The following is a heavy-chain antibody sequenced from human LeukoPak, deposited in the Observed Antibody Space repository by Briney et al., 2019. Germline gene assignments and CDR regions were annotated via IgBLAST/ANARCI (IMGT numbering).Heavy chain of an antibody. D-gene: IGHD1-26*01. Sequence: PSETLSLTCTVSGYSISSGYYWGWIRQPPGKGLEWIGSIYYSGSTYYNPSLKSRVTISVDTSKNQFSLKLSSMTAADTAVYYCASGSSTYYYYYMDVWGKGTTVTVSS. J-gene: IGHJ6*03. CDR2: IYYSGST. V-gene: IGHV4-38-2*02. CDR1: GYSISSGYY. CDR3: ASGSSTYYYYYMDV.